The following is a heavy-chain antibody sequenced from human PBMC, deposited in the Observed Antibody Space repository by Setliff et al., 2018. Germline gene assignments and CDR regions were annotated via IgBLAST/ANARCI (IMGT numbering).Heavy chain of an antibody. J-gene: IGHJ6*03. CDR2: ISSNGRT. Sequence: SETLSLTCTVSGGSVTSYYWSWIRQAAGKGLEWVGRISSNGRTNYNPSLEGRVSMSVDTSKNQISLHLTSMTTADTALYYCTRGRQNYYYMDVWGKGTTVNVSS. V-gene: IGHV4-4*07. CDR1: GGSVTSYY. CDR3: TRGRQNYYYMDV.